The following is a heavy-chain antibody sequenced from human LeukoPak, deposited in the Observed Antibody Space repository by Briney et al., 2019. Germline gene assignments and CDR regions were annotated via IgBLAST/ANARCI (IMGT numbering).Heavy chain of an antibody. J-gene: IGHJ4*02. Sequence: PSETLSLTCTVSGGSISSGGNYWSWIRQHPGKGLEWIGYISYSGSTYYNPSLKSRVTISVDTSKNQFSLKLSSVTAADTAVYYCARGGVGGDSSGNWGQGTLVTVSS. CDR3: ARGGVGGDSSGN. CDR2: ISYSGST. D-gene: IGHD3-22*01. CDR1: GGSISSGGNY. V-gene: IGHV4-31*03.